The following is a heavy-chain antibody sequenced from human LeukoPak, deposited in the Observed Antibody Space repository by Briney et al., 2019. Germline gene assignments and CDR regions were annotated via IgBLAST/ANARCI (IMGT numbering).Heavy chain of an antibody. CDR2: IYYSGST. CDR1: GGSISSYY. D-gene: IGHD3-3*02. J-gene: IGHJ4*02. CDR3: ARAHLTYFDY. Sequence: PSETLSLTCTASGGSISSYYWSWIRQPPGKGLEWIGYIYYSGSTNYNPSLKSRVTISVDTSKNQFSLKLSSVTAADTAVYYCARAHLTYFDYWGQGTLVTVSS. V-gene: IGHV4-59*01.